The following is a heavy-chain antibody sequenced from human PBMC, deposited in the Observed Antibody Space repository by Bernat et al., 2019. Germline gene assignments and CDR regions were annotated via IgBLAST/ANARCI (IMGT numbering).Heavy chain of an antibody. D-gene: IGHD3-3*01. J-gene: IGHJ4*02. V-gene: IGHV3-74*03. Sequence: EVQLVESGGGLVQPGGSLRLSCAASGFSFSSYWMHWVRQAPGKGLLWVSQINPDGTTTTYADSMKGRFTVSRDNAKNTLYLQMNSLRVEDTAVYYCVRISRGDGNYWGQGTLVTVSS. CDR3: VRISRGDGNY. CDR2: INPDGTTT. CDR1: GFSFSSYW.